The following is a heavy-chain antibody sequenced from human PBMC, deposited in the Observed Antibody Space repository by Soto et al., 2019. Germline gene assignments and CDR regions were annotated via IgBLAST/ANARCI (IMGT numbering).Heavy chain of an antibody. J-gene: IGHJ4*02. CDR1: GFTFSTYG. Sequence: QVQLVESGGGVVQPGKSLRLSCAASGFTFSTYGIHWVRQAPGKGLEWVALISYDGGSKYYGDSVKGRFIISRDNSNNTVSLKINSLRADDTAVYFCAKEQLAMTVVVADYFDSGGQGTLVTVS. D-gene: IGHD3-22*01. V-gene: IGHV3-30*18. CDR2: ISYDGGSK. CDR3: AKEQLAMTVVVADYFDS.